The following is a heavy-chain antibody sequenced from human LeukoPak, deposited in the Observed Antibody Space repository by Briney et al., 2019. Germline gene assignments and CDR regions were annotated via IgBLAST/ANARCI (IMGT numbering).Heavy chain of an antibody. CDR1: GFTFSNYG. CDR2: VSYDGDNK. Sequence: PGRSLRLSCAASGFTFSNYGMHWVRQAPGKGLEWVAVVSYDGDNKYYADSVKGRFTISRDSSKNTLSLQMNFLRVEDTAVYYCAKSLFQDRSGYFDYWGQGTLVTVSS. CDR3: AKSLFQDRSGYFDY. V-gene: IGHV3-30*18. J-gene: IGHJ4*02. D-gene: IGHD3-22*01.